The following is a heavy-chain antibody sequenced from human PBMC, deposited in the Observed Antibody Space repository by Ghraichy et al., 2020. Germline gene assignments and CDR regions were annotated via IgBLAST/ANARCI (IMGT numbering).Heavy chain of an antibody. CDR2: MNPNSGNT. J-gene: IGHJ4*02. CDR3: ARGRGKVTFGGVRRKSDY. V-gene: IGHV1-8*01. Sequence: ASVKVSCKASGYTFTSYDINWVRQATGQGLEWMGWMNPNSGNTGYAQKFQGRVTMTRNTSISTAYMELSSLRSEDTAVYYCARGRGKVTFGGVRRKSDYWGQGTLVTVSS. CDR1: GYTFTSYD. D-gene: IGHD3-16*01.